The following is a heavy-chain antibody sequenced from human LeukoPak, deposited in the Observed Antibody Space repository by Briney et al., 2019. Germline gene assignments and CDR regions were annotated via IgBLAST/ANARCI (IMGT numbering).Heavy chain of an antibody. CDR2: IWYDGSNK. CDR1: GFTFSSYG. J-gene: IGHJ3*02. CDR3: ASDSRMTTNAFDI. V-gene: IGHV3-33*01. D-gene: IGHD4-11*01. Sequence: PGGSLRLSCAASGFTFSSYGMHWVRQAPGKGLEWVAVIWYDGSNKYYADSVKGRFTISRDNSKNTLYLQMNSLRAEDTAVYYCASDSRMTTNAFDIWGQGTMVTVSS.